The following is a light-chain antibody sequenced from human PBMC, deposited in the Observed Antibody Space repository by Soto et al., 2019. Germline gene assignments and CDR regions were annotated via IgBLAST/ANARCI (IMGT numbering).Light chain of an antibody. V-gene: IGLV2-14*01. CDR1: TXDFGFYNY. J-gene: IGLJ1*01. CDR2: EVT. CDR3: SSYTSSTDYV. Sequence: QSALTQPASVSGSPGQSITISCTGTTXDFGFYNYVSWYQHHPGKAPKLLIYEVTNRHSGVSNRFSGSKSGNTASLTISGLQAEDEADYYCSSYTSSTDYVFGTGTKVTVL.